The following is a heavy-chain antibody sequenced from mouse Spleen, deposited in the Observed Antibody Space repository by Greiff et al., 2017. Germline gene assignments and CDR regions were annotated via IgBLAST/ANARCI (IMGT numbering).Heavy chain of an antibody. J-gene: IGHJ4*01. D-gene: IGHD2-3*01. CDR2: INPNNGGT. CDR3: ARSGGWLPYYAMDY. CDR1: GYTFTDYY. Sequence: EVQLQQSGPELVKPGASVKISCKASGYTFTDYYMNWVKQSHGKSLEWIGDINPNNGGTSYNQKFKGKATLTVDKSSSTAYMELRSLTSEDSAVYYCARSGGWLPYYAMDYWGQGTSVTVSS. V-gene: IGHV1-26*01.